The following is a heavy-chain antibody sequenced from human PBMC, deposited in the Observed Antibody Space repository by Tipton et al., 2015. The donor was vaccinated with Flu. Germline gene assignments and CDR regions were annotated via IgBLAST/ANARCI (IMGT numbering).Heavy chain of an antibody. V-gene: IGHV4-39*01. CDR1: GGSISSSSYY. D-gene: IGHD6-19*01. J-gene: IGHJ4*02. CDR3: ARRVAVAAHFDY. CDR2: IYYSGST. Sequence: TLSLTCTVSGGSISSSSYYWGWIRQPPGKGLEWIGSIYYSGSTYYNPSLKSRVTISVDTSKNQFSLKLSSVTAADTAVYYCARRVAVAAHFDYWGQGTLVTVPS.